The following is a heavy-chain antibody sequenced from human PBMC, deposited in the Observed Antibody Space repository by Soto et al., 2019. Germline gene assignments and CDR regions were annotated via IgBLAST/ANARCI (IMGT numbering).Heavy chain of an antibody. J-gene: IGHJ6*02. CDR1: GYSFTSYW. D-gene: IGHD6-13*01. CDR3: ARHGLSIAAAGTPMDV. V-gene: IGHV5-51*01. Sequence: GESLKISCKGSGYSFTSYWIGWVRQMPGKGLERMGIIYPGDSDTRYSPSFQGQVTISADKPISTAYLQWSSLKASDTAMYYCARHGLSIAAAGTPMDVWGQGTTVTVSS. CDR2: IYPGDSDT.